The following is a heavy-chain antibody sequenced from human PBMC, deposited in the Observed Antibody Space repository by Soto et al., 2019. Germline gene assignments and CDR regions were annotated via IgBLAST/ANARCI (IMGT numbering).Heavy chain of an antibody. CDR3: ARDHWDIVLVPAAYGMDV. CDR1: GGTFSSYA. CDR2: IIPIFGTA. D-gene: IGHD2-2*01. V-gene: IGHV1-69*12. Sequence: QVQLVQSGAEVKKPGSSVKVSCKASGGTFSSYAISWVRQAPGQGLEWMGGIIPIFGTANYAQKFQGRVTITADESTSTAYMELRSLRSEDTAVYYCARDHWDIVLVPAAYGMDVWGQGTTVTVSS. J-gene: IGHJ6*02.